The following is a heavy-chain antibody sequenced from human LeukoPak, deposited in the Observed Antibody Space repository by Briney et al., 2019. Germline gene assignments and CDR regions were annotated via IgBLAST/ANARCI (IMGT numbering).Heavy chain of an antibody. V-gene: IGHV4-39*07. CDR1: GGSISSSSYY. CDR2: IYYSGST. J-gene: IGHJ4*02. CDR3: AREGLPGLYYFDY. D-gene: IGHD1-14*01. Sequence: SETLSLTCTVSGGSISSSSYYWGWIRQPPGKGLEWIGSIYYSGSTYYNPSLKSRVTISVDTSKNQFSLKLSSVTAADTAVYYCAREGLPGLYYFDYWGQGTLVTVSS.